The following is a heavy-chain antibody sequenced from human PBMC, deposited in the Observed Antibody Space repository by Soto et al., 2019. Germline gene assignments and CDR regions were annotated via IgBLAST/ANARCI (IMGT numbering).Heavy chain of an antibody. CDR2: FHYSGST. Sequence: SETLSLTCSVSGGSISSGPYSWGWFRQPPGEGLEWIGSFHYSGSTNFHPSLESRVTISVDTSKNQFSLKVSSVTVADTAVYYCARAYGGYTDYWGQGALVTVSS. V-gene: IGHV4-39*07. CDR1: GGSISSGPYS. D-gene: IGHD5-12*01. CDR3: ARAYGGYTDY. J-gene: IGHJ4*02.